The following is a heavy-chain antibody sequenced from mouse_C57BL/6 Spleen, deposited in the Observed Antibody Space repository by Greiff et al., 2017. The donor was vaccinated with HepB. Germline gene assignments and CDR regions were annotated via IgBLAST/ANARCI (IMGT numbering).Heavy chain of an antibody. CDR1: GYTFTSYW. Sequence: QVQLQQSGAELVKPGASVKMSCKASGYTFTSYWITWVKQRPGQGLEWIGDIYPGSGSTNYNEKFKSKATLTVDTSSSTAYMQLSSLTSEDSAVYYCARGDGYYDYYAMDYWGQGTSVTVSS. CDR2: IYPGSGST. V-gene: IGHV1-55*01. D-gene: IGHD2-3*01. J-gene: IGHJ4*01. CDR3: ARGDGYYDYYAMDY.